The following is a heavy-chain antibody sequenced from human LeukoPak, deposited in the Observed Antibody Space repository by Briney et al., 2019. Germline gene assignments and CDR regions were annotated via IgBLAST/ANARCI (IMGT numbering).Heavy chain of an antibody. J-gene: IGHJ5*02. V-gene: IGHV4-59*01. CDR1: GGSTSSYY. CDR3: ARADPNASGYFYRFNWFDP. D-gene: IGHD3-10*01. CDR2: TYYSGST. Sequence: SETLSLTCTVSGGSTSSYYWNWVRQPPGKGLEWIGNTYYSGSTNYNPSLKSRVTISLDTSKFQFSLRLNSVTAADTAVYYCARADPNASGYFYRFNWFDPWGQGTLVTVSS.